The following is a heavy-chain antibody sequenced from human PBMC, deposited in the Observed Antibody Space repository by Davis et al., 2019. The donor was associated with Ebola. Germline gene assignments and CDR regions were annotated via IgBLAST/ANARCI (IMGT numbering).Heavy chain of an antibody. CDR1: GFTFSSYS. J-gene: IGHJ3*02. V-gene: IGHV3-48*02. CDR3: ARSVDDGTGFKLHDALDI. D-gene: IGHD3-9*01. Sequence: GESLKISCAASGFTFSSYSMNWVRQAPGKGLEWVSYISSSSSTIYYADSVKGRFTISRDNAKNSLYLQMNSLRDEDTALYYCARSVDDGTGFKLHDALDIWGQGTLVTVSS. CDR2: ISSSSSTI.